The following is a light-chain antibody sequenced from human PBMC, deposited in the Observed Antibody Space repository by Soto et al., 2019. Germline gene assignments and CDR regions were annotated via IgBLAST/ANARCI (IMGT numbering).Light chain of an antibody. CDR3: HHYNSYSEA. V-gene: IGKV1-5*03. CDR2: KAS. Sequence: EIQMIQSPSPLSGSVGDRVTITCRASQTISSWLAWYQQKPGKAPKLLIYKASTFKSGVPSRFSGSGSGTEFTLTISSLQPDDFATYYCHHYNSYSEAFGQGTKVDI. CDR1: QTISSW. J-gene: IGKJ1*01.